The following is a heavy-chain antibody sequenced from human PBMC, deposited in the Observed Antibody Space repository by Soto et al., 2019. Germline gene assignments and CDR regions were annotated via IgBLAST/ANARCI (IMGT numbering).Heavy chain of an antibody. CDR3: ASPRELSYSYFSFFTLDV. CDR2: IHLNSGGT. J-gene: IGHJ6*02. V-gene: IGHV1-2*02. Sequence: ASVKVSCKASGYTFTGYYVHWVRQAPGHGLEWLGWIHLNSGGTIYAQSFKGRVTMTRDMSVSTVYMEMTGLSSDDTAVYYCASPRELSYSYFSFFTLDVWGQGTTVTVSS. D-gene: IGHD2-21*01. CDR1: GYTFTGYY.